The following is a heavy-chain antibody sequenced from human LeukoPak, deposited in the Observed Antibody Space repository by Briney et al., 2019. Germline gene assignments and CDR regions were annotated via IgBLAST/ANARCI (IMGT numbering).Heavy chain of an antibody. CDR3: ASSPITMIVVGAFGI. J-gene: IGHJ3*02. CDR2: IYSGGST. D-gene: IGHD3-22*01. V-gene: IGHV3-53*01. Sequence: PGGSLRLSCAASGFTVSSNYMSWVRQAPGKGLEWVSVIYSGGSTYYADSVKGRFTISRDNSKNTLYLQMNSLRAEDTAVYYCASSPITMIVVGAFGIWGQGTMVTVSS. CDR1: GFTVSSNY.